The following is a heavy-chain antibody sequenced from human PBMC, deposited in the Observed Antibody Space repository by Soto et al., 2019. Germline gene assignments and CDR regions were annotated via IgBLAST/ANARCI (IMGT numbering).Heavy chain of an antibody. CDR2: MDYSGTA. D-gene: IGHD3-3*01. Sequence: QVQLQESGPGLVKPSETLSLTCTVSGDSIKNKYWTWVRQPPGKVLEWIGSMDYSGTARYNLSHKSRVAMFVVTSNSKFSLKLNSVTAADTAMYCCAGVNRLLGLTGWFVLWGQGTQVTVSS. V-gene: IGHV4-59*01. CDR3: AGVNRLLGLTGWFVL. J-gene: IGHJ5*02. CDR1: GDSIKNKY.